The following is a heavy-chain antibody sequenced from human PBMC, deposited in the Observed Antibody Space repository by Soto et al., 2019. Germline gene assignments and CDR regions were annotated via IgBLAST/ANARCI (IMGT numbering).Heavy chain of an antibody. D-gene: IGHD6-19*01. Sequence: QLQLQESGPGLVKPSETLSLTCTVSGGSISSSSYYWGWIRQPPGKGLEWIGSIYYSGSTYYNPSLKSRVTISVDTSKNQFPLKLSSVTAADTAVYYCARKCVAVAGTLAWYFDLWGRGTLVTVSS. CDR2: IYYSGST. J-gene: IGHJ2*01. CDR1: GGSISSSSYY. CDR3: ARKCVAVAGTLAWYFDL. V-gene: IGHV4-39*01.